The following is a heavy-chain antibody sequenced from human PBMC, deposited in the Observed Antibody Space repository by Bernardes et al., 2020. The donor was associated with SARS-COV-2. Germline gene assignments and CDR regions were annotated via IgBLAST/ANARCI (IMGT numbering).Heavy chain of an antibody. Sequence: GGSLRLSCAASGFTFSSYGMHWVRQAPGKGLEWVAVISYDGSNKYYADSVKGRFTISRDNSKNTLYLQMNSLRAEDTAVYYCAKDQAYYDFWSGYMAPPVYCYYYGMDVWGQGTTVTVSS. CDR3: AKDQAYYDFWSGYMAPPVYCYYYGMDV. CDR2: ISYDGSNK. J-gene: IGHJ6*02. V-gene: IGHV3-30*18. CDR1: GFTFSSYG. D-gene: IGHD3-3*01.